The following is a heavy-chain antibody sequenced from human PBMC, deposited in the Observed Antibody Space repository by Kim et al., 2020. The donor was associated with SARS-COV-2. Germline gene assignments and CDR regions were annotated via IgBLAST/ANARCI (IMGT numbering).Heavy chain of an antibody. CDR2: ISWNSGSI. CDR1: GFTFDDYA. CDR3: AKSDDYGDSHFDY. V-gene: IGHV3-9*01. J-gene: IGHJ4*02. Sequence: GGSLRLSCAASGFTFDDYAMHWVRQAPGKGLEWVSGISWNSGSIGYADSVKGRFTISRDNVKNSLYLQMNSLRAEDTALYYCAKSDDYGDSHFDYWGQGT. D-gene: IGHD4-17*01.